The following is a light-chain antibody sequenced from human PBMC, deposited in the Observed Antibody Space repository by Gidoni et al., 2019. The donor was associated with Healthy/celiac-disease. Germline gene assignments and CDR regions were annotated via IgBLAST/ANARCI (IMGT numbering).Light chain of an antibody. CDR1: QSISSY. V-gene: IGKV1-39*01. J-gene: IGKJ2*01. CDR3: QQRYSTLMYT. Sequence: GDRGTITCWASQSISSYLNWYQQKPGKAPKLLIYAASSLQSGAPSRFSGSGSGTDFTLTLSSLQPEDFATYYCQQRYSTLMYTFGQGTKLEIK. CDR2: AAS.